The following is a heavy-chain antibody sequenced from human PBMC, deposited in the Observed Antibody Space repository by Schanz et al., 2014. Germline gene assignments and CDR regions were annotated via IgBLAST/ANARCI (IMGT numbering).Heavy chain of an antibody. CDR2: IKRDGSEK. CDR1: GFSFSTYW. Sequence: EEQLVESGGGLVQPGGSLRLSCAASGFSFSTYWMSWVRQAPGKGLEWVANIKRDGSEKYYVDSVKGRFTISRDNAKNSLFLQMNSLRPEDTAVYYCARGRVLESWGQGTLXTVSS. V-gene: IGHV3-7*02. CDR3: ARGRVLES. J-gene: IGHJ5*02. D-gene: IGHD1-1*01.